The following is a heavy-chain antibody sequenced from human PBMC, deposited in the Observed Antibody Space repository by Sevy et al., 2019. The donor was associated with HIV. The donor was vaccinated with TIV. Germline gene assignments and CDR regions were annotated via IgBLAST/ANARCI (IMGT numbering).Heavy chain of an antibody. CDR1: GYTFTSYG. Sequence: ASVKVSCKASGYTFTSYGISWVRQAPGQGLEWMGWISAYNGNTNYAQKLQGRVTMTTDTSTSTAYMELRSLRSDDTAVYYCARYSSGFKPTSFDYWGQGTLVTVSS. D-gene: IGHD6-19*01. V-gene: IGHV1-18*01. CDR3: ARYSSGFKPTSFDY. CDR2: ISAYNGNT. J-gene: IGHJ4*02.